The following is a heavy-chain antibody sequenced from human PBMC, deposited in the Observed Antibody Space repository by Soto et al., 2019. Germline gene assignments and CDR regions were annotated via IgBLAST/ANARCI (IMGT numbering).Heavy chain of an antibody. D-gene: IGHD6-6*01. V-gene: IGHV4-39*01. CDR3: ARHMSSSWVDY. Sequence: QLQLQESGPGLVKPSETLSLTCTVSGGYLSNSSYYWGWIRQPPGKGLEWIGSIYYSGSTYYNPSLKIRVTISVDTANNHFSRKLSSMTAADTAVYYWARHMSSSWVDYWGQRSMVTVSS. J-gene: IGHJ4*02. CDR1: GGYLSNSSYY. CDR2: IYYSGST.